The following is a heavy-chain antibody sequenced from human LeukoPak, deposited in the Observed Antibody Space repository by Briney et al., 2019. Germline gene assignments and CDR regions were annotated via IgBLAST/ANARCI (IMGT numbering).Heavy chain of an antibody. V-gene: IGHV1-46*01. D-gene: IGHD5-24*01. CDR2: INPSGGST. CDR1: GYTFTSYY. Sequence: GASVKVSCKASGYTFTSYYMHWVRQAPGQGLEWMGIINPSGGSTSYAQKFQGRVTMTRDTSISTAYMELSRLRSDDTAVYYCASDGVEMATFDYWGQGTLVTVSS. J-gene: IGHJ4*02. CDR3: ASDGVEMATFDY.